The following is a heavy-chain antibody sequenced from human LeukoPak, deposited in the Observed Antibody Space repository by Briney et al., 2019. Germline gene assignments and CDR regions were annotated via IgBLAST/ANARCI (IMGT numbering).Heavy chain of an antibody. Sequence: PGGSLRLSCAASGFTFSSYSMNWVRQAPGKGLEWVSSISSSSSYIYYADSVKGRFTISRDNAKNSLYLQMNSLKTEDTAVYYCTTDLGGNWNVGLRVDYWGQGTLVTVSS. V-gene: IGHV3-21*03. CDR2: ISSSSSYI. D-gene: IGHD1-1*01. CDR3: TTDLGGNWNVGLRVDY. J-gene: IGHJ4*02. CDR1: GFTFSSYS.